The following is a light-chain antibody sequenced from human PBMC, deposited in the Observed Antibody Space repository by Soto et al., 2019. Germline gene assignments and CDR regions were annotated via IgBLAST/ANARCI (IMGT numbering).Light chain of an antibody. Sequence: QYALTQPASVSGSPGQSITISCTGTRSDVGSYNLVSWYQQHPGKAPKLMIYEGNKRPSGVSNRFSGSKSANTASLTISGLQTEDEADYYCCSYAGTNTFVFGTGTKLTVL. CDR3: CSYAGTNTFV. V-gene: IGLV2-23*01. CDR2: EGN. J-gene: IGLJ1*01. CDR1: RSDVGSYNL.